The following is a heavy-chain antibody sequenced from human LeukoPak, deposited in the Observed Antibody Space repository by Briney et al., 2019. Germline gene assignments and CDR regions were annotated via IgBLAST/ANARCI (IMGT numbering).Heavy chain of an antibody. CDR1: GGSFSGYY. CDR3: AKDRDDGWLLLLGSPGDAFDI. V-gene: IGHV3-23*01. J-gene: IGHJ3*02. Sequence: PSETLSLTCAVYGGSFSGYYWSWVRQAPGKGLEWVSAISGSGGSTYYADSVKGRFTISRDDSKNTLYLQMNSLRAEDTAVYYCAKDRDDGWLLLLGSPGDAFDIWGQGTMVTVSS. CDR2: ISGSGGST. D-gene: IGHD3-22*01.